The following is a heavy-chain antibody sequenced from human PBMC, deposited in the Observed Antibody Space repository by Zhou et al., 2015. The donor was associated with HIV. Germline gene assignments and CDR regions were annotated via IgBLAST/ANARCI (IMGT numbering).Heavy chain of an antibody. D-gene: IGHD6-13*01. CDR3: ARGSLIAAAGDYYYYGMDV. CDR2: INPNSGGT. CDR1: GYTFTGYY. V-gene: IGHV1-2*02. J-gene: IGHJ6*02. Sequence: QVQLVQSGAEVKKPGASVKVSCKASGYTFTGYYMHWVRQAPGQGLEWMGWINPNSGGTNYAQKFQGRVTMTRDTSISTAYMELSRLRSDDTAVYYCARGSLIAAAGDYYYYGMDVWGQGTTVTVSS.